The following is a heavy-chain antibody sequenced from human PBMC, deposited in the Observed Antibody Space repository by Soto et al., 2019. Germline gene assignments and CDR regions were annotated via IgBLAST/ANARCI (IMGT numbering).Heavy chain of an antibody. V-gene: IGHV3-48*01. CDR1: GFTFSTHS. D-gene: IGHD2-2*01. Sequence: GGSLRLSCAASGFTFSTHSMNWVRQAPGKGLGWISYITSSDVTMYADSVKGRFTISRDNAKNSLYLQMNSLRAEDTAVYFCVGEVAFQLIYWGQGTLVTVSS. CDR3: VGEVAFQLIY. CDR2: ITSSDVT. J-gene: IGHJ4*02.